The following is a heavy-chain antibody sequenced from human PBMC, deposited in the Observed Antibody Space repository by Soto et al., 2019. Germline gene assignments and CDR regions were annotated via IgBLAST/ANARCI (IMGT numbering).Heavy chain of an antibody. V-gene: IGHV1-8*01. J-gene: IGHJ6*03. Sequence: ASVKVSCKASGHTFTSYDINWVRQATGQGLEWMGWMNPNSGNTGYAQKFQGRVTMTRNTSISTAYMELSSLRSEDTAVYYCARGSLGDYYYYMDVWGKGTTVTVSS. CDR3: ARGSLGDYYYYMDV. CDR1: GHTFTSYD. CDR2: MNPNSGNT. D-gene: IGHD3-16*01.